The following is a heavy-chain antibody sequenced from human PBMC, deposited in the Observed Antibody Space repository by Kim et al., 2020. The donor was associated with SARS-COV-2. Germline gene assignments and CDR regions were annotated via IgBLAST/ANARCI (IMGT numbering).Heavy chain of an antibody. J-gene: IGHJ4*02. CDR2: IYYSGST. CDR3: AQTTAGASEYCSSTSCPSFDY. D-gene: IGHD2-2*01. V-gene: IGHV4-39*01. Sequence: SETLSLTCTVSGGSISSSSYYWGWIRQPPGKGLEWIGSIYYSGSTYYNPSLKSRVTISVDTSKNQFSLKLSSVTAADTAVYYCAQTTAGASEYCSSTSCPSFDYWGQGTLVTVSS. CDR1: GGSISSSSYY.